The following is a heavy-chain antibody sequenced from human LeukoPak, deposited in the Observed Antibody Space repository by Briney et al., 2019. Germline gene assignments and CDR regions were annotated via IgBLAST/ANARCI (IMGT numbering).Heavy chain of an antibody. CDR1: GGSFSGYY. CDR2: INHSGST. J-gene: IGHJ3*02. D-gene: IGHD3-3*01. CDR3: ARDGDDFRDAFDI. Sequence: SETLSLTCAVYGGSFSGYYWSWIRQPPGKGLEWIGEINHSGSTNYNPSLKSRVTMSVDTSKNQFSLKLSSVTAADTAVYYCARDGDDFRDAFDIWGQGTMVTVSS. V-gene: IGHV4-34*01.